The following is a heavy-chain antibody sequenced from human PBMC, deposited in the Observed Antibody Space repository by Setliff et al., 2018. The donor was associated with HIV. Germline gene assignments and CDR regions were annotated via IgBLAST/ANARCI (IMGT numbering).Heavy chain of an antibody. D-gene: IGHD3-22*01. J-gene: IGHJ5*02. CDR3: ARDPRHYYDTTGYSPYNWFDP. CDR2: ISAYNGNT. Sequence: ASVKVSCKAAGYTFTSYGISWVRQAPGQGFEWMGWISAYNGNTNYAQKLQGRVTMTTDTSTSTAYMELRSLRSDDTAVYYCARDPRHYYDTTGYSPYNWFDPWGQGTLVTVSS. V-gene: IGHV1-18*01. CDR1: GYTFTSYG.